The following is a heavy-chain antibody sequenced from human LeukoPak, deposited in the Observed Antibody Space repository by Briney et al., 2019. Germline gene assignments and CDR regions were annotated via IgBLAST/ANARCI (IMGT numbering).Heavy chain of an antibody. J-gene: IGHJ4*02. D-gene: IGHD4-23*01. V-gene: IGHV3-21*01. CDR2: ISSSSSYI. Sequence: PGGSLRLSCAASGFTFSNHSMNRVRQAPGKGLEWVSSISSSSSYIYYADSVKGRFTISRDNAKNSLYLQMNSLRAEDTAVYYCARDRRGRWANFDYWGQGTLVTVSS. CDR1: GFTFSNHS. CDR3: ARDRRGRWANFDY.